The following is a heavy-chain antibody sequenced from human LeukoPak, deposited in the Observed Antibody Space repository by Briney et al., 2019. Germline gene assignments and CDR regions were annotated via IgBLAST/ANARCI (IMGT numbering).Heavy chain of an antibody. D-gene: IGHD6-19*01. Sequence: GASVKVSCKASGYTFTSYGINWVRQAPGQGLEWMGWISAYNGNTNYAQKLQGRVTMTTDTSTSTAYMELRSLRSDDTAVYYCARDFTSKQWLVMTDAFDIWGQGTMVTVSS. CDR1: GYTFTSYG. J-gene: IGHJ3*02. CDR3: ARDFTSKQWLVMTDAFDI. V-gene: IGHV1-18*01. CDR2: ISAYNGNT.